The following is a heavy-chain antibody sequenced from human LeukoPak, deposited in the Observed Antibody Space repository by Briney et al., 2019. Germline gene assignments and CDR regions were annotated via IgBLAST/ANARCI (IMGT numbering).Heavy chain of an antibody. Sequence: GASVKVSCKASGYTFTSYYMHWVRQAPGQGLEWMGIINPSGGSTSYAQKFQGRVTMTRDTSTSTVYMELSSLRSEDTAVYYCARGMAVAGIGEHKTPFDYWGQGTLVTVSS. D-gene: IGHD6-19*01. CDR2: INPSGGST. CDR3: ARGMAVAGIGEHKTPFDY. V-gene: IGHV1-46*01. J-gene: IGHJ4*02. CDR1: GYTFTSYY.